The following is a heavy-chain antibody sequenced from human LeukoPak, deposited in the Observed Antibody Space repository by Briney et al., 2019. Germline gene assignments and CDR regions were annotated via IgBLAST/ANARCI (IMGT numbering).Heavy chain of an antibody. CDR1: GGSFSGYY. J-gene: IGHJ4*02. CDR3: ARTRLSSSRSAIGY. D-gene: IGHD6-13*01. V-gene: IGHV4-34*01. Sequence: SETLSLTCAVYGGSFSGYYWSWTRQAPGKGLEWIGEINHSGSTNHNPSLKSRVTISVDTSKNQFSLKLSSVTAADTAVYYCARTRLSSSRSAIGYWGQGNLVTVSS. CDR2: INHSGST.